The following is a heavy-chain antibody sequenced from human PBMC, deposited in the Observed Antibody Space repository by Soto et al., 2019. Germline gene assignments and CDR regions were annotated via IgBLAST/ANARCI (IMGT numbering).Heavy chain of an antibody. CDR3: ARDLLIPAANYGMDV. J-gene: IGHJ6*02. CDR1: GYTFTSYG. CDR2: ISAYNGNT. Sequence: ASVKVSCKASGYTFTSYGIGWVRQAPGQGLEWMGWISAYNGNTNYAQKLQGRVTMTTDTSTSTAYMELRSLRSDDTAVYYCARDLLIPAANYGMDVWGQGTTVTVSS. V-gene: IGHV1-18*04. D-gene: IGHD2-2*01.